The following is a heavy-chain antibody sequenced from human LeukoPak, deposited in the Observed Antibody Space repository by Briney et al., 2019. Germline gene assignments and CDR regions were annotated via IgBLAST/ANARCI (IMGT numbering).Heavy chain of an antibody. CDR2: ISGSGGST. CDR1: GFTFSSYG. D-gene: IGHD5-18*01. Sequence: PGGSLRLSCAASGFTFSSYGMSWVRQAPGKGLEWVSAISGSGGSTYYADSVKGRFTISRDNSKNTLYLQMNSLRAEDTAVYYCAKGRQGYSYGGYNWFDPWGQGTLVTVSS. CDR3: AKGRQGYSYGGYNWFDP. V-gene: IGHV3-23*01. J-gene: IGHJ5*02.